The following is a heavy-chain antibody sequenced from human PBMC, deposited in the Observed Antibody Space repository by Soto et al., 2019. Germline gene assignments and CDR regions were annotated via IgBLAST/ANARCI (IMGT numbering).Heavy chain of an antibody. CDR1: TQYG. CDR2: IGPTGNT. D-gene: IGHD3-9*01. V-gene: IGHV3-23*01. J-gene: IGHJ4*02. CDR3: AKDPSTGPADY. Sequence: QSGGSLRLSCTSFTQYGMSWIRRPPGKGLEWISTIGPTGNTHYADSVAGRFTISRDDSTNTLYLQMNSLRVDDTGVYYCAKDPSTGPADYWGQGTLVTVSS.